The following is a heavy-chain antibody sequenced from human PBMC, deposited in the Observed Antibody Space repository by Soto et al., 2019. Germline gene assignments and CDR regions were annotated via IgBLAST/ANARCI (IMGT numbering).Heavy chain of an antibody. CDR2: MNPNSGNT. CDR1: GYTFTSYD. V-gene: IGHV1-8*01. D-gene: IGHD3-3*01. J-gene: IGHJ6*03. CDR3: ARAPTYYDFWSGYPFYYYYYYMDV. Sequence: GASVKVSCKASGYTFTSYDINWVRQATGQGLEWMGWMNPNSGNTGYAQKFQGRVTMTRNTSISTAYMELSSLRPEDTAVYYCARAPTYYDFWSGYPFYYYYYYMDVWGKGTTVTVSS.